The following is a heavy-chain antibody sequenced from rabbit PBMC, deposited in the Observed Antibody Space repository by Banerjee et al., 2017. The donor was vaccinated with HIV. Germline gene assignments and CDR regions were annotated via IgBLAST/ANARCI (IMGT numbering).Heavy chain of an antibody. J-gene: IGHJ4*01. Sequence: QSLEESGGALAKPGASLPLTCTASGFPPSSYYIAWARQAPGKGLELIACIGTGSGSTYYASWAKGRFTISKTSSTTVTLQMTSLTAADTATYFCARGYPFDGTNTYILWGPGTLVTVS. CDR3: ARGYPFDGTNTYIL. D-gene: IGHD1-1*01. CDR2: IGTGSGST. CDR1: GFPPSSYY. V-gene: IGHV1S40*01.